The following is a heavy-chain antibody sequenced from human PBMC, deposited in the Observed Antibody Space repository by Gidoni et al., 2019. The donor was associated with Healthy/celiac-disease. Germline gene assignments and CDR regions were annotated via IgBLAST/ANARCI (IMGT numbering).Heavy chain of an antibody. V-gene: IGHV4-34*01. CDR2: INHRGST. J-gene: IGHJ4*02. Sequence: QVQLQQWGAGLLKPSETLSLTCAVYGGSFSGYYWSWIHQPPGKGLEWIGEINHRGSTHYHPSLKIRVTISVDTSKNQFSLKLSSVTAAYTAVYYCARSELGYYDILTGYYLPVVPAYFDYWGQGTLVTVSS. CDR3: ARSELGYYDILTGYYLPVVPAYFDY. D-gene: IGHD3-9*01. CDR1: GGSFSGYY.